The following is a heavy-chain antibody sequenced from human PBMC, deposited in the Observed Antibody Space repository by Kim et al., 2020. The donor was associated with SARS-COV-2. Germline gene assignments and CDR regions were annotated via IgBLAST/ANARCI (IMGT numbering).Heavy chain of an antibody. J-gene: IGHJ4*02. Sequence: GGSLRLSCSASGFTFSSYAMHWVRQAPGKGLEYVSAISSNGGSTYYADSVKGRFTISRDNSKNTLYLQMSSLRAEDTAVYYCVKDITMIVVGSDYWGQGTLVTVSS. CDR2: ISSNGGST. CDR1: GFTFSSYA. V-gene: IGHV3-64D*06. D-gene: IGHD3-22*01. CDR3: VKDITMIVVGSDY.